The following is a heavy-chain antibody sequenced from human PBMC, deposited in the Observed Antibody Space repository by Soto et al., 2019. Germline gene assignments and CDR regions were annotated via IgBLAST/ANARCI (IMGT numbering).Heavy chain of an antibody. J-gene: IGHJ4*02. CDR3: ATVHNTSRSFNF. D-gene: IGHD1-20*01. Sequence: EVQLLESGGGLVQPGGSLXXSXXASXXXXXVSXMXXXXXAPXXXLEWVSTTGLSGRTTYYGDSVKGRFTVSRDNSKNTLDLQMSSLRAEDTAVYYCATVHNTSRSFNFWGRGTLVTVSS. CDR1: XXXXXVSX. CDR2: TGLSGRTT. V-gene: IGHV3-23*01.